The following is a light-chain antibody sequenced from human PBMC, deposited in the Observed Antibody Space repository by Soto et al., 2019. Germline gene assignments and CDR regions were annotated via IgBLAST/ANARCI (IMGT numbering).Light chain of an antibody. J-gene: IGKJ4*01. Sequence: DIQMTHSPSSVFVSVRAKVKVTGGASQSVSGWLAWYQQKPGEAPKLLIYKASSLESGVPSRFSGSGSETEFTLTISSLQPDDSATYYCQQYNSYPLTFGGGTKVDIK. V-gene: IGKV1-5*03. CDR2: KAS. CDR3: QQYNSYPLT. CDR1: QSVSGW.